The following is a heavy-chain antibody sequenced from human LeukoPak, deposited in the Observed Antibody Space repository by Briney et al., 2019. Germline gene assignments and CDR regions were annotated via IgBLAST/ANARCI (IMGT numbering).Heavy chain of an antibody. CDR2: IYNGRNT. D-gene: IGHD6-19*01. J-gene: IGHJ4*02. CDR3: AQTTGWPGFDF. CDR1: GASTSDKY. V-gene: IGHV4-59*08. Sequence: SETLSLTCSASGASTSDKYWGWIRQSPGRTLEWIGHIYNGRNTKYNPSLTSRVTISVDTSKNQFSLSLTSVTAADTAMYYRAQTTGWPGFDFWGPGALVTVSS.